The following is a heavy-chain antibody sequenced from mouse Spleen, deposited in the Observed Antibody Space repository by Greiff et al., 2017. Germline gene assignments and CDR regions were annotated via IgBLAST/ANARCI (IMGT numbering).Heavy chain of an antibody. D-gene: IGHD3-1*01. CDR1: GFTFSDYG. V-gene: IGHV5-15*02. CDR3: AREAGSSGSARFAY. CDR2: ISNLAYSI. Sequence: DVKLVESGGGLVKPGGSLKLSCAASGFTFSDYGMAWVRQAPGKGPEWVAFISNLAYSIYYADTVTGRFTISRENAKNTLYLEMSSLRSEDTAMYYCAREAGSSGSARFAYWGQGTLVTVSA. J-gene: IGHJ3*01.